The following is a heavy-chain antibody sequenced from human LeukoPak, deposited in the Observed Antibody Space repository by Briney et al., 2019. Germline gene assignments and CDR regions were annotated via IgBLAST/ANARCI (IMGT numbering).Heavy chain of an antibody. V-gene: IGHV4-39*07. CDR1: GGSISSSSYY. CDR3: ARDSIGYYDFWSGYSSFDY. CDR2: IYYSGST. Sequence: PSETLSLTCTVSGGSISSSSYYWGWIRQPPGKGLEWIGSIYYSGSTYYNPSLKSRVTISVDTSKNQFSLKLSSVTAADTAVYYCARDSIGYYDFWSGYSSFDYWGQGTLVTVSS. D-gene: IGHD3-3*01. J-gene: IGHJ4*02.